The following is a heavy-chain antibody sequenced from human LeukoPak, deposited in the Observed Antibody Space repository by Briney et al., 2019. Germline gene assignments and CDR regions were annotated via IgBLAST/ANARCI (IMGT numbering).Heavy chain of an antibody. CDR1: GGSISSYY. J-gene: IGHJ4*02. Sequence: SETLSLTCTVSGGSISSYYWSWLRQPPGKGREWIGYIYYSGSTNYNPSLKSRVTISVDTSKNQFSLKLSSVTAADTAAYYCAGASYDSSGVHWGQGTLVTVSS. V-gene: IGHV4-59*01. CDR3: AGASYDSSGVH. D-gene: IGHD3-22*01. CDR2: IYYSGST.